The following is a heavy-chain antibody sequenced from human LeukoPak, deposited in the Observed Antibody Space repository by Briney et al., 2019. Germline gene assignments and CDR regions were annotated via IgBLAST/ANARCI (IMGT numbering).Heavy chain of an antibody. J-gene: IGHJ6*02. CDR3: ARDHQLLEGDRGYYYYYGMDV. CDR2: IYYSGST. CDR1: GGSISSYY. D-gene: IGHD2-2*01. V-gene: IGHV4-59*01. Sequence: PSETLSLTCTVSGGSISSYYWSWIRQPPGKGLEWIGYIYYSGSTNYNPSLKSRVTISVDTSKNQFSLKLSSVTAADTAVYYCARDHQLLEGDRGYYYYYGMDVWGQGTTVTVSS.